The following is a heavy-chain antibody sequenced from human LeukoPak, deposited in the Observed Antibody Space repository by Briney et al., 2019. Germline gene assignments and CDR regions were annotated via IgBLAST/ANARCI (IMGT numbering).Heavy chain of an antibody. CDR3: AREGGSGSYSYAFDI. D-gene: IGHD1-26*01. V-gene: IGHV3-53*01. J-gene: IGHJ3*02. CDR2: IYSGGST. CDR1: RFTVSSNY. Sequence: PGGSLRLSCAASRFTVSSNYMSWVRQAPGKGLEWVSVIYSGGSTYYADSVKGRFTISRDNSKNTLYLQMNSLRAEDTAVYYCAREGGSGSYSYAFDIWGQGTMVTVPS.